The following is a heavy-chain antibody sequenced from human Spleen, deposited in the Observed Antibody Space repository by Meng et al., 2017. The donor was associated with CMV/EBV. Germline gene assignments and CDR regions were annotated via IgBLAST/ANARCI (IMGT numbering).Heavy chain of an antibody. V-gene: IGHV3-11*04. CDR2: IINSGRTI. CDR3: APRGGSMPFY. CDR1: GFTFSDYY. Sequence: LSCAASGFTFSDYYMGWIRQAPGKGLEWVSYIINSGRTIYYADSVKGRFTISRDNAKNSLYLQMNSLRAEDTAVYYCAPRGGSMPFYWGQGTLVTVSS. D-gene: IGHD3-16*01. J-gene: IGHJ4*02.